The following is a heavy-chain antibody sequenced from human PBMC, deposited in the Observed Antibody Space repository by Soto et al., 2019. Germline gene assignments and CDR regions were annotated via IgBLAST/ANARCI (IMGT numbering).Heavy chain of an antibody. D-gene: IGHD2-21*02. J-gene: IGHJ5*01. CDR3: AKDHPSLRALDS. CDR2: ISGSGVST. CDR1: GFTFSAYA. Sequence: GGSLRLSCAPSGFTFSAYAMTWVRQAPGKGLEWVSSISGSGVSTYYADSVKGRFTISRDNSKNTLYLQMKSLKGDDTAVYYCAKDHPSLRALDSWGQGTLVTVSS. V-gene: IGHV3-23*01.